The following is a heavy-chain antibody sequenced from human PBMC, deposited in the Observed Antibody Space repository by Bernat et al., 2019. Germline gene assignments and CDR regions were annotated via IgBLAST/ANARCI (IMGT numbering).Heavy chain of an antibody. D-gene: IGHD3-22*01. CDR3: TTDQSGYYETQDY. Sequence: EVQLVESGGGLIQPGGSLRLSCVASGFTVSSNSMSWVRQAPGKGLEWVSVIYSGGSTYYADSVKGRFTISRDNSKNTLYLQMNSLRAEDTAVYYCTTDQSGYYETQDYWGQGTLVTVSS. J-gene: IGHJ4*02. V-gene: IGHV3-53*01. CDR2: IYSGGST. CDR1: GFTVSSNS.